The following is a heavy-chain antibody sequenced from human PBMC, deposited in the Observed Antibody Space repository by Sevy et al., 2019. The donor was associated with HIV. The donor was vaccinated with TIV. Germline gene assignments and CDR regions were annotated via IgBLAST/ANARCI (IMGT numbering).Heavy chain of an antibody. CDR3: AREGCSSTSCYSGRHYLDY. J-gene: IGHJ4*02. V-gene: IGHV3-53*01. D-gene: IGHD2-2*01. CDR1: GFTVSSNY. CDR2: IYSGGST. Sequence: GGSLRLSCAASGFTVSSNYMSWVRQAPGKGLEWVSVIYSGGSTYSAYSVKGRFTISRDNSKNTLYLQMNSLRAEDTAVYYCAREGCSSTSCYSGRHYLDYWGQGTLVTVSS.